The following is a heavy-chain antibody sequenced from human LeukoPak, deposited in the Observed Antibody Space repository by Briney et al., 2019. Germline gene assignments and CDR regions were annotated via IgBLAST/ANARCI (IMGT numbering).Heavy chain of an antibody. V-gene: IGHV3-30-3*01. Sequence: GGSLRLSCAASGFTFSSYAMHWVRQAPGKGLEWVAVISYDGSNKYYADSVKGRSTISRDNSKNTLYLQMNSLRAEDTAVYYCARDQGFLVPRDYFDYWGQGTLVTVSS. D-gene: IGHD3-3*01. J-gene: IGHJ4*02. CDR2: ISYDGSNK. CDR3: ARDQGFLVPRDYFDY. CDR1: GFTFSSYA.